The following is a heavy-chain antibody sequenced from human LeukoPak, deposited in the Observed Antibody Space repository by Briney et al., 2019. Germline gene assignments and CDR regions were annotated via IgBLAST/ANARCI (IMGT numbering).Heavy chain of an antibody. V-gene: IGHV3-11*01. Sequence: PGGSLRLSCAASGFTFSDYYMSWIRQAPGKGLEWVSYISSSGSTIYYADSVKGRFTISRDNAKNSLYLQMNSLRAEDTAVYYCAKDSSSSWSFDYWGQGTLVTVSS. CDR1: GFTFSDYY. CDR2: ISSSGSTI. J-gene: IGHJ4*02. D-gene: IGHD6-13*01. CDR3: AKDSSSSWSFDY.